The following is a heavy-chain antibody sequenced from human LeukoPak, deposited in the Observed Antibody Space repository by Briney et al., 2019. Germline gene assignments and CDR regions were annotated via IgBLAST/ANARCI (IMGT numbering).Heavy chain of an antibody. Sequence: ASVKVSCKASGYTFTGYYMHWVRQAPGQGLEWMGWINPNSGGTNYAQKFQGRVTMTRDTSISTAYMELSRLRSDDTAVYYCARLIDDSSGYTSPDEYYFDYWGQGTLVTVSS. CDR3: ARLIDDSSGYTSPDEYYFDY. V-gene: IGHV1-2*02. J-gene: IGHJ4*02. CDR2: INPNSGGT. D-gene: IGHD3-22*01. CDR1: GYTFTGYY.